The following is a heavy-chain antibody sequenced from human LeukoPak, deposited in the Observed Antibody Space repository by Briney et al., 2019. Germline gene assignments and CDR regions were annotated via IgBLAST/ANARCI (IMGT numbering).Heavy chain of an antibody. CDR3: AKALESSGSYRRRRSSYYYMDV. J-gene: IGHJ6*03. CDR2: ISGSGGST. CDR1: GFTFSSYA. V-gene: IGHV3-23*01. Sequence: GGSLRLSCAASGFTFSSYAMSWVRQAPGKGLEWVSAISGSGGSTYYADSVKGRFTISRDNSKNTLYLQMNSLRAEDTAVYYCAKALESSGSYRRRRSSYYYMDVWGKGTTVTVSS. D-gene: IGHD3-10*01.